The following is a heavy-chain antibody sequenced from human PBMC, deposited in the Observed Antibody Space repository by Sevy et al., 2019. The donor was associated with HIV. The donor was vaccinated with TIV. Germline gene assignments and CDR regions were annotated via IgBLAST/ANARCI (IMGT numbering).Heavy chain of an antibody. CDR1: GGSIATYY. CDR3: ARDRRYGDYDY. Sequence: SETLSLTCTVSGGSIATYYWSWIRQPPGKGLEWIGYIYSSGSTNYNPSLKSRVTISVDTSKNQISLRLRSVTAADTAVYYCARDRRYGDYDYWGLGTLVTVSS. CDR2: IYSSGST. V-gene: IGHV4-59*01. D-gene: IGHD4-17*01. J-gene: IGHJ4*02.